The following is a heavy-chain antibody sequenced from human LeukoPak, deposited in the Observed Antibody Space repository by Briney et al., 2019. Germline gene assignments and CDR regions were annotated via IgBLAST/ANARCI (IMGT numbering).Heavy chain of an antibody. CDR2: IYYSGST. CDR3: AYTDRGSYYFDY. CDR1: GGSVSSDSYY. V-gene: IGHV4-61*01. D-gene: IGHD1-26*01. J-gene: IGHJ4*02. Sequence: SETLSLTCTVSGGSVSSDSYYWSWIRQPPGKGLEWIGYIYYSGSTNYNPSLKSRVTISVDTSKNQFSLKLSSVTAADTAVYYCAYTDRGSYYFDYWGQGTLVTVSS.